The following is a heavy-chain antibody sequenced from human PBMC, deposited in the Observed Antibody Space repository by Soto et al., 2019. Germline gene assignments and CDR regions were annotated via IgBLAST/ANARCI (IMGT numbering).Heavy chain of an antibody. Sequence: EVSVKVSCKASGYTFTSYAMHWVRQAPGQRLEWMGWINAGNGNTKYSQKFQGRVTITRDTSASTAYMELSSLRSEDTAVYYCARGITLPTPLDYWGQGTQVTVSS. V-gene: IGHV1-3*01. CDR3: ARGITLPTPLDY. CDR2: INAGNGNT. J-gene: IGHJ4*02. CDR1: GYTFTSYA. D-gene: IGHD1-20*01.